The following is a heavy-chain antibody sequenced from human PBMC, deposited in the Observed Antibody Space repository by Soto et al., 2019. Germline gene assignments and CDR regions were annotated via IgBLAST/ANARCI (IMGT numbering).Heavy chain of an antibody. CDR2: ISYDGSNK. D-gene: IGHD5-12*01. CDR1: GFTFSSYA. J-gene: IGHJ4*02. Sequence: GGSLRLSCAASGFTFSSYAMHWVRQAPGKGLEWVAVISYDGSNKYYADSVKGRFTISRDNSKNTLYLQMNSLRAEDTAVYYCARGVLEMATIFFDYWGQGTLVTVSS. V-gene: IGHV3-30-3*01. CDR3: ARGVLEMATIFFDY.